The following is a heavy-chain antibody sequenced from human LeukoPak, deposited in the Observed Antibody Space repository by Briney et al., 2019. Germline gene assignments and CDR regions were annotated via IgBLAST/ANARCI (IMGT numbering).Heavy chain of an antibody. J-gene: IGHJ4*02. CDR2: IYYSGST. CDR1: GGSISSYH. D-gene: IGHD2-8*01. Sequence: SSETLSLTCTVSGGSISSYHWSWIRQPPGKGLEWIGYIYYSGSTNYNPSLNSRVTISVDTSKNQFSLKLSSVTAADTAVYYCAREMVYTKRIDNWGQGTLVTVSS. V-gene: IGHV4-59*01. CDR3: AREMVYTKRIDN.